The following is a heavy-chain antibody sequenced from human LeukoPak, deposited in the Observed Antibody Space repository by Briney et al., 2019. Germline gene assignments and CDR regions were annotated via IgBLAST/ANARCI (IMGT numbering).Heavy chain of an antibody. CDR3: ARAATTVTREI. J-gene: IGHJ3*02. CDR2: IYTSACT. D-gene: IGHD4-17*01. V-gene: IGHV4-4*07. CDR1: GGSISRYY. Sequence: PSETLSLTCTVSGGSISRYYWSWIRQPAGKGLAFIWRIYTSACTNSLPSLTSPVTMSVDTSKNQFSLTLTSVTAADTAVYYCARAATTVTREIWGQGTMVTVSS.